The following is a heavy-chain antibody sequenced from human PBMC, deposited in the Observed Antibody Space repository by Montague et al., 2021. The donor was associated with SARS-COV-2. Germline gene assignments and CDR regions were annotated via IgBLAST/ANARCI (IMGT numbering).Heavy chain of an antibody. Sequence: SLRLSCAASGFTFSSYSMSWVRQAPGKGLEWVSGISGSGSGTYYAVSVKGRFTISRDNSKNTLYLQMNSLRAEDTALYYCAKGAQWYSTSYIEYWGQGSLVTVSS. CDR1: GFTFSSYS. CDR2: ISGSGSGT. D-gene: IGHD2-2*01. CDR3: AKGAQWYSTSYIEY. J-gene: IGHJ4*02. V-gene: IGHV3-23*01.